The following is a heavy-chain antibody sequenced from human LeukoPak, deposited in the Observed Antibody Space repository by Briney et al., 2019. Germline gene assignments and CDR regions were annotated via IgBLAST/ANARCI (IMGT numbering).Heavy chain of an antibody. V-gene: IGHV4-34*01. D-gene: IGHD3-3*01. CDR1: GGSFSGYY. CDR3: ARGRITIFGVVIIWDY. Sequence: PSETLSLTCAVYGGSFSGYYWSWIRQPPGKGLEWLGEINHSGSTNYNPSLKSRVTISVDTSKNQFSLKLSSVTAADTAVYYCARGRITIFGVVIIWDYWGQGTLVTVSS. J-gene: IGHJ4*02. CDR2: INHSGST.